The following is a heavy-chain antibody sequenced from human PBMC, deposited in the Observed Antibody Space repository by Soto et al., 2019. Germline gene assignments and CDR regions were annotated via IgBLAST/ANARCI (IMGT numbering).Heavy chain of an antibody. V-gene: IGHV3-30-3*01. CDR3: AREGTYSSSPKFDY. J-gene: IGHJ4*02. D-gene: IGHD6-13*01. CDR1: GFTFSPYW. Sequence: GGSLRLSCVASGFTFSPYWMSWVRQAPGKGLVWVAVISYDGSNKYYADSVKGRFTISRDNSKNTLYLQMNSLRAEDTAVYYCAREGTYSSSPKFDYWGQGTLVTVSS. CDR2: ISYDGSNK.